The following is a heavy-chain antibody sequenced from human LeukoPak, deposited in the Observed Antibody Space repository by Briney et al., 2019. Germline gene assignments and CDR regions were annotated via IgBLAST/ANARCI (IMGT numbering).Heavy chain of an antibody. CDR2: IRYDEINK. V-gene: IGHV3-30*02. D-gene: IGHD1-26*01. CDR1: GFTFSTHG. J-gene: IGHJ6*03. Sequence: GGSLRLSCAASGFTFSTHGMHWVRQAPGKGLEWVAFIRYDEINKYYADSVKGRFTISRDSFKNTLYLQMNSLRPEDTAVYYCAKGWELTDYYYYMDVWGKGTTVTISS. CDR3: AKGWELTDYYYYMDV.